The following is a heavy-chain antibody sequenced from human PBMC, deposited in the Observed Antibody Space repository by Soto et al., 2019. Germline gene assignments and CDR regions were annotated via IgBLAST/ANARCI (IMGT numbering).Heavy chain of an antibody. CDR3: AKDGPPQLAVADYFDY. D-gene: IGHD6-13*01. CDR1: GFTFSSYG. CDR2: ISYDGSNK. J-gene: IGHJ4*02. V-gene: IGHV3-30*18. Sequence: QVQLVESGGGVVQPGRSLRLSCAASGFTFSSYGMHWVRQAPGKGLEWVAAISYDGSNKYYADSVKGRFTISRDNSKNTLYLQMNSLRAEDTAVYYCAKDGPPQLAVADYFDYWGQGTLVTVSS.